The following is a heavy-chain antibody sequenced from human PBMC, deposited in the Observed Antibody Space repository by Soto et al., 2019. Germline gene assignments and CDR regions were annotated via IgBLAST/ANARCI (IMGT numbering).Heavy chain of an antibody. CDR1: GGSFSGYY. D-gene: IGHD3-16*02. CDR2: INHSGST. J-gene: IGHJ4*02. Sequence: SETLSLTCAVYGGSFSGYYWSWIRQPPGKGLEWIGEINHSGSTNYNPSLKSRVTISVDTSKNQFSLKLSSVTAADTAVYYCARGLALGNYDYVWGSYRSLFDYWGQGTLVTVSS. CDR3: ARGLALGNYDYVWGSYRSLFDY. V-gene: IGHV4-34*01.